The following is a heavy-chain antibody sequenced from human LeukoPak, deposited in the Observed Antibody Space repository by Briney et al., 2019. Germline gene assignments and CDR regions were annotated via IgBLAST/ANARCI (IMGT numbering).Heavy chain of an antibody. V-gene: IGHV4-39*01. CDR1: GGSFSSYY. CDR3: ARQPQRRGWFGEFTYYFDY. CDR2: IYYSGST. Sequence: SETLSLTCAVYGGSFSSYYWGWIRQPPGKGLEWIGSIYYSGSTYYNPSLKSRVTISVDTSKNQFSLKLSSVTAADTAVYYCARQPQRRGWFGEFTYYFDYWGQGTLVTVSS. D-gene: IGHD3-10*01. J-gene: IGHJ4*02.